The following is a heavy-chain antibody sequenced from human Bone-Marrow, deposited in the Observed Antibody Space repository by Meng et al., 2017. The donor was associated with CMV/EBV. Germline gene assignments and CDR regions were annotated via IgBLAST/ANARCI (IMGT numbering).Heavy chain of an antibody. Sequence: ASVKVSCKASGYTFTGYYMHWVRQAPGQGLEWMGIINPSGGSTSYAQKFQGRVTMTRDTSISTAYMELSRLRSDDTAVYYCARDSIVVPAIVYYYYGMDVWGQGTTVTVSS. CDR3: ARDSIVVPAIVYYYYGMDV. V-gene: IGHV1-46*01. J-gene: IGHJ6*02. CDR1: GYTFTGYY. D-gene: IGHD2-2*01. CDR2: INPSGGST.